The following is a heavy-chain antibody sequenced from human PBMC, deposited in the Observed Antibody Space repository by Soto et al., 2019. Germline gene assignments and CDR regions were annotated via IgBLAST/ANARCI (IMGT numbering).Heavy chain of an antibody. V-gene: IGHV3-7*04. J-gene: IGHJ4*02. CDR3: AREIVVARGASYFDY. CDR1: GFTFSSNW. Sequence: EVQLVESGGNLVQPGGSLRLSCVGSGFTFSSNWMTWVRQAPGKGLEWVGNIRQDGSEKYYVDSVKGRFTISRDNAKNSLYLQMNSLGAEDTAVYYCAREIVVARGASYFDYWGPGTLVTVSS. CDR2: IRQDGSEK. D-gene: IGHD2-2*01.